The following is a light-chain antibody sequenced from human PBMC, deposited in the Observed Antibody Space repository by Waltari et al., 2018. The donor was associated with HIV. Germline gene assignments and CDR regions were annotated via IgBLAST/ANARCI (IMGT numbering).Light chain of an antibody. CDR3: SSFAPTNKFYVL. V-gene: IGLV2-8*01. CDR1: SSDIGGYNY. Sequence: QSTLTQPPSASGSPGQSVTISCTGTSSDIGGYNYVSWYQQHPGKAPKLIMTEVTKRPSGVPDRVSCSNSSNTASLTVSGLQADDEALYYCSSFAPTNKFYVLFGGGTTLTVL. CDR2: EVT. J-gene: IGLJ2*01.